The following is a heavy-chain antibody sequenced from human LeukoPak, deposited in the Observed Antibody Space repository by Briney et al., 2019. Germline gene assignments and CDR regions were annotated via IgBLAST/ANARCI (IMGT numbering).Heavy chain of an antibody. V-gene: IGHV2-70*11. J-gene: IGHJ5*02. CDR2: IDWDDDK. CDR3: ARTTLTYNWFDP. CDR1: GFSLSTSGVC. Sequence: SGPTLVNTTQTLTLTCTFSGFSLSTSGVCVSWIRQPPGKALEWLARIDWDDDKYYTTSLKTRLTISKDTSKNQVVLTMTNMDPVDTATYYCARTTLTYNWFDPWGQGTLVTVSS.